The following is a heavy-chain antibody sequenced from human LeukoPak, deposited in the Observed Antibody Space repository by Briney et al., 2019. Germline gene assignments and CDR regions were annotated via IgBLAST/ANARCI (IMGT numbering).Heavy chain of an antibody. CDR3: ASQTTVPRVDAFNV. CDR1: GYSFTNYW. D-gene: IGHD4-17*01. V-gene: IGHV5-51*01. CDR2: IYPGDSDT. Sequence: GESLKISCKGSGYSFTNYWIGWVRQMSGKVLEWMGIIYPGDSDTRYSPSFQGQVTISADKSVSSAYLQWNSLKASDTAMYYCASQTTVPRVDAFNVWGQGTVVTVSS. J-gene: IGHJ3*01.